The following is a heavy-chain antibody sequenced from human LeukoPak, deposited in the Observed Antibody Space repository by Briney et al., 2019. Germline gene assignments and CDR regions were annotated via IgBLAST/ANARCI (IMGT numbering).Heavy chain of an antibody. CDR3: AKDRPGAYSGYDVDY. D-gene: IGHD5-12*01. CDR1: GFTFSSYA. V-gene: IGHV3-23*01. CDR2: ISGSAGST. J-gene: IGHJ4*02. Sequence: GGSLRLSCAASGFTFSSYAMSWVRQAPGKGLEWVSAISGSAGSTYYADSVKGRFTISRDNSKNTLYLQMNSLRAEDTAVYYCAKDRPGAYSGYDVDYWGQGTLVTVSS.